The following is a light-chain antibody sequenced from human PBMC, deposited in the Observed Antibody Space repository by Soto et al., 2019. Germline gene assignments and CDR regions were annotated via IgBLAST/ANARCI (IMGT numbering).Light chain of an antibody. J-gene: IGKJ3*01. Sequence: EIVLTQSPATLSLSPGERATLSCSASQSVSSYLAWYQQKPGQPPKLLIYDASNRATGIPARFSGSGSGTDFTLTISSLEPVDFAVYYCQQRSNWPFTFGPATKVDIK. V-gene: IGKV3-11*01. CDR1: QSVSSY. CDR3: QQRSNWPFT. CDR2: DAS.